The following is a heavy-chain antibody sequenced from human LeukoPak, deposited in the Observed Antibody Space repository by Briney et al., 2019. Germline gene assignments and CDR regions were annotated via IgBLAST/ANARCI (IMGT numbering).Heavy chain of an antibody. D-gene: IGHD6-6*01. CDR3: ARVDSSSSPYYYYYYMDV. V-gene: IGHV4-4*07. J-gene: IGHJ6*03. CDR1: GGSISSYY. CDR2: IYTSGST. Sequence: SETLSLTCTVSGGSISSYYWSWIRQPAGKGLEWIGRIYTSGSTNYNPSLKSRVTISVDTSKNQFSLKLSSVTAADTAVYYCARVDSSSSPYYYYYYMDVWGKGTTATVSS.